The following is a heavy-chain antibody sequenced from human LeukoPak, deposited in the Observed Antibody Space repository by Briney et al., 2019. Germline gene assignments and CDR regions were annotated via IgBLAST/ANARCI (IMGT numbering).Heavy chain of an antibody. CDR1: GGSISSYY. CDR3: ARVSGGAFDI. J-gene: IGHJ3*02. CDR2: IYYSGST. V-gene: IGHV4-59*01. Sequence: SETLSLTCTVSGGSISSYYWSWIRQPPGKGLEWIGYIYYSGSTNYNPSLKSRVTISVDTSKNQFSLKLSSVTAADTAVYYCARVSGGAFDIWGQGTMVTVSS.